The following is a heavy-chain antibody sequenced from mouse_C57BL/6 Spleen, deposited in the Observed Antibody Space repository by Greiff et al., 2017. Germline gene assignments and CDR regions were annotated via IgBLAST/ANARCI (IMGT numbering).Heavy chain of an antibody. CDR2: INPSNGGT. CDR1: GYTFTSYW. D-gene: IGHD2-1*01. Sequence: VKLQQPGTELVQPGASVKLSCKASGYTFTSYWMHWVKQRPGQGLEWIGNINPSNGGTNYNEKFKSKATLTVDKSASTAYMQLSSLTSEDSAVYYCAREEDYGKVDYWGQGTTLTVSS. CDR3: AREEDYGKVDY. V-gene: IGHV1-53*01. J-gene: IGHJ2*01.